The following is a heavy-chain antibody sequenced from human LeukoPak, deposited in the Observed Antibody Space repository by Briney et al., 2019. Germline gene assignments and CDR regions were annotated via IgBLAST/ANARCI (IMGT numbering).Heavy chain of an antibody. CDR3: ARGPTSDIYDSSGYCYDY. CDR2: INHSGNT. J-gene: IGHJ4*02. V-gene: IGHV4-34*01. D-gene: IGHD3-22*01. Sequence: PSETLSLTCAVYGGSFSGYYWSWIRQPPGKGLEWIGEINHSGNTNYNPSLKSRVTISVDTSKNQFSLKLSSVTAADTAVYYCARGPTSDIYDSSGYCYDYWGQGTLVTVSS. CDR1: GGSFSGYY.